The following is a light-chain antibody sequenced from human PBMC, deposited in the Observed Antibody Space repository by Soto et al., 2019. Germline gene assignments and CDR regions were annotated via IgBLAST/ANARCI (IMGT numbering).Light chain of an antibody. J-gene: IGKJ1*01. CDR3: QQYNDNWT. CDR2: KAS. CDR1: QSISSW. V-gene: IGKV1-5*03. Sequence: DIQMTQSPSTLSASVGDRVTITCRASQSISSWLAWYQQKPGTAPNLLIYKASTLQSGVPSRFSGSGSGTGFTLTISSLQPDDSATYYCQQYNDNWTFGQGTKV.